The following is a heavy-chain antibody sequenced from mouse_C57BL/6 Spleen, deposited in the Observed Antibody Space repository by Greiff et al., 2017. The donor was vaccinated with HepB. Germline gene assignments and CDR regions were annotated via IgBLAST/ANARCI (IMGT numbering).Heavy chain of an antibody. V-gene: IGHV1-64*01. CDR2: IHPNSGST. CDR3: AKKVGYRGNYVTDY. J-gene: IGHJ2*01. D-gene: IGHD2-1*01. Sequence: QVQLQQSGAELVKPGASVKLSCKASGYTFTSYWMHWVKQRPGQGLEWIGMIHPNSGSTNYNEKFKSKATLTVDKSSSTAYMQLSSLTSEDSAVYYCAKKVGYRGNYVTDYWGQGTTLTVSS. CDR1: GYTFTSYW.